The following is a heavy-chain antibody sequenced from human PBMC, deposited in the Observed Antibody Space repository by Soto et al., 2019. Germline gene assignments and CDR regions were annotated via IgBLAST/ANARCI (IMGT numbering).Heavy chain of an antibody. CDR2: IWYDESNK. J-gene: IGHJ4*02. CDR3: VRDRGSGWSLDY. D-gene: IGHD6-19*01. Sequence: GGSLRLSCAASGFTFNDYGMHWVRQAPGKGLEWVAVIWYDESNKYYADSVKGRFTISRDNSNNTLYLQMNSLRAEDTAVYYCVRDRGSGWSLDYWGQGTLVTVSS. CDR1: GFTFNDYG. V-gene: IGHV3-33*01.